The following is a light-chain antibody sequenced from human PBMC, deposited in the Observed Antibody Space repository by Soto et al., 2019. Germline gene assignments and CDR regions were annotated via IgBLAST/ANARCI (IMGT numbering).Light chain of an antibody. Sequence: QSALTQPASVSGSPGQSITISCTGTGSDIGDYKYVSWYQQHPGKVPKLIIYEVSNRPSGVSSRFSGSKSGNTDSLTIAGLQAEDEASYYCSSYTVSSTLLFGGGTKLTVL. CDR3: SSYTVSSTLL. CDR1: GSDIGDYKY. CDR2: EVS. J-gene: IGLJ3*02. V-gene: IGLV2-14*01.